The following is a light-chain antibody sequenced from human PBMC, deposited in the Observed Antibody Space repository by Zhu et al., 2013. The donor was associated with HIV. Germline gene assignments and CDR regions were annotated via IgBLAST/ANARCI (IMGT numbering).Light chain of an antibody. CDR3: QQVKTYPIT. CDR2: GAT. Sequence: IQLTQSPPYLSASVGDRVTITCRASQGISDYLAWYQQTPGRAPKVLVHGATILQSGAPSRFSGSGSGTYFSLTISSLQPEDSGIYYCQQVKTYPITFGQGTRLEIK. V-gene: IGKV1-9*01. J-gene: IGKJ5*01. CDR1: QGISDY.